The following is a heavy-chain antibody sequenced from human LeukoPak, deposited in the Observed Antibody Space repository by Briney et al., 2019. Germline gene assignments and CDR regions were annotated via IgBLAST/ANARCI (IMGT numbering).Heavy chain of an antibody. CDR1: GFTFSSYV. V-gene: IGHV3-23*01. Sequence: PGGSLRLSCAASGFTFSSYVMNWVRQAPGKGLEWVSGISGSGDNTYYADSVKGRFTISRDNSKNTLYVQVNSLGTEDTAAYYCAKGSYFDSSGSFYFDYWGQGTLVTVSS. J-gene: IGHJ4*02. D-gene: IGHD3-22*01. CDR2: ISGSGDNT. CDR3: AKGSYFDSSGSFYFDY.